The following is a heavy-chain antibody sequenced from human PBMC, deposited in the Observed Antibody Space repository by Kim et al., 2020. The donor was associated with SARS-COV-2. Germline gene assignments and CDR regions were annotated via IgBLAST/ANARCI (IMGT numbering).Heavy chain of an antibody. D-gene: IGHD4-17*01. V-gene: IGHV4-31*02. CDR3: ATLAAYGDYFSSDY. Sequence: PSLKSRVPISVDTSKNQFSLKLSSVTAADTAVYYCATLAAYGDYFSSDYWGQGTLVTVSS. J-gene: IGHJ4*02.